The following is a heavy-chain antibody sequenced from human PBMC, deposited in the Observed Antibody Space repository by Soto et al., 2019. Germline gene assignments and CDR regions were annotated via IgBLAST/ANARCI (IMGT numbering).Heavy chain of an antibody. CDR2: ISYSGST. Sequence: ETLSLTCTVSGGSISSYFWSWNRQPPGKGLEWIGSISYSGSTNYNPSLKSRVTISVDPSKNEFSLKMSSVTAADTAVYYCAREGTVSVWGQGTTVTVSS. V-gene: IGHV4-59*01. D-gene: IGHD4-17*01. CDR1: GGSISSYF. CDR3: AREGTVSV. J-gene: IGHJ6*02.